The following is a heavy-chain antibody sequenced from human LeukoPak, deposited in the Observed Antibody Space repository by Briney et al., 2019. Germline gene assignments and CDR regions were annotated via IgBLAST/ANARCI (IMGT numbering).Heavy chain of an antibody. CDR3: ARGRKAVAGPFDY. J-gene: IGHJ4*02. D-gene: IGHD6-19*01. CDR2: IYYSWNT. Sequence: PSETLSLTCTVSGGSISSSNYYWRWIRQPPGKGLEWIGSIYYSWNTYYNPSLESRVTISLDTSKNQFSLKLSSVTAADTAVYYCARGRKAVAGPFDYWGQGTLVTVSS. CDR1: GGSISSSNYY. V-gene: IGHV4-39*01.